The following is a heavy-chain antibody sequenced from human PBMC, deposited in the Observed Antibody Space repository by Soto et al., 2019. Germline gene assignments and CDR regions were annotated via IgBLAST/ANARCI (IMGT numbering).Heavy chain of an antibody. V-gene: IGHV4-39*07. Sequence: PSETLSLTCTVSGGSISSSSYYWGWIRQPPGKGLQWIGNIYYSGSTSYNPSLKSRVTISVDTSKRQFSLKLSSVTPADTAVYYCARDYYDNTSYYTYFDYWGQGTLVTVSS. CDR3: ARDYYDNTSYYTYFDY. CDR1: GGSISSSSYY. D-gene: IGHD3-22*01. J-gene: IGHJ4*02. CDR2: IYYSGST.